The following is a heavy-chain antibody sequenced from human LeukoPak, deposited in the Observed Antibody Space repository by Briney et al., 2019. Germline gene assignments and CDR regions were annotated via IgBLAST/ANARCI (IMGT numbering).Heavy chain of an antibody. CDR2: ISSNGGST. D-gene: IGHD1-1*01. J-gene: IGHJ4*02. V-gene: IGHV3-64*01. CDR1: GFTFSSYT. Sequence: GGSLRLSCAASGFTFSSYTMHWVRQAPGKGLEYVSAISSNGGSTYYANSVKGRFTISRDNSKNTLYLQMGSLRAEDMAVYYCARATGGHYDYWGQGTLVTVSS. CDR3: ARATGGHYDY.